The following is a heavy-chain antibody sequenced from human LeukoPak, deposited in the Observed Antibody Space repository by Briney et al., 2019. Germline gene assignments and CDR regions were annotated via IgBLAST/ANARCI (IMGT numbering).Heavy chain of an antibody. CDR3: ATEIVLIVPYFDY. Sequence: ASVKVSCKASGGTFSSYAISWVRQAPGQGLEWMGRIIPILGIANYAQKFQGRVTITADKSTSTAYMELSSLRSEDTAVYYCATEIVLIVPYFDYWGQGTLVTVSS. D-gene: IGHD2-8*01. CDR2: IIPILGIA. V-gene: IGHV1-69*04. J-gene: IGHJ4*02. CDR1: GGTFSSYA.